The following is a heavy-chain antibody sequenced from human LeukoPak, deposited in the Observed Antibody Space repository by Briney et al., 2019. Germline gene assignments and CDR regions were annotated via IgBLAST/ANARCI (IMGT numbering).Heavy chain of an antibody. Sequence: GGSLRLSCAASGFTFSTYWMHWVRQAPGKGLVWVSRIKSDGGTSYADSVKGRFTISRDNAKKTVSLQMNSLRPEDTGVYYCARAPSEIGGYYPEYFRHWSQGTLVTVSS. D-gene: IGHD3-22*01. CDR2: IKSDGGT. CDR3: ARAPSEIGGYYPEYFRH. V-gene: IGHV3-74*01. CDR1: GFTFSTYW. J-gene: IGHJ1*01.